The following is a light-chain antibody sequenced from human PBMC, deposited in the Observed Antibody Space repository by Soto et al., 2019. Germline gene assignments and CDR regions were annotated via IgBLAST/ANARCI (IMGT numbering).Light chain of an antibody. Sequence: QSVLTQPASVSGSPGKSITVSCTGSSSDFGDDKYVSWYQQQPGKGPNLLIYGVNSRPSGISNRFSGSKSGNTASLTISGLQVEDEAQYFCGSFTTSRIWVFGGGPKVTVL. J-gene: IGLJ3*02. CDR2: GVN. CDR3: GSFTTSRIWV. V-gene: IGLV2-14*01. CDR1: SSDFGDDKY.